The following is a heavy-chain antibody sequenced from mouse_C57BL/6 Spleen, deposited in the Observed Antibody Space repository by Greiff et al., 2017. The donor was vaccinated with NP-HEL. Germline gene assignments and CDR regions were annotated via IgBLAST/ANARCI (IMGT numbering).Heavy chain of an antibody. V-gene: IGHV1-72*01. CDR2: IAPNIVCT. J-gene: IGHJ2*01. Sequence: VQLQQPGAELVKPGASVKLSCKASGYTFTSYWMHWVKQRPGRGLEWIVSIAPNIVCTTYNDTFKSKATLTLDKPSSTAYMQLSSLKSEDSAVYYCARYDYDGYYFDYWGQGTTLTVSS. CDR3: ARYDYDGYYFDY. CDR1: GYTFTSYW. D-gene: IGHD2-4*01.